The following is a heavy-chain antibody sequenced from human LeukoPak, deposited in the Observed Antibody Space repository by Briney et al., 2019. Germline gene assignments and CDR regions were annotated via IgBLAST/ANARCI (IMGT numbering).Heavy chain of an antibody. CDR2: IRCDGSNK. CDR1: GFTFSSYG. V-gene: IGHV3-30*02. CDR3: AVPPGPPKQSYYDILTGYYSGTHYYYYYMDV. J-gene: IGHJ6*03. Sequence: GGSLRLSCAASGFTFSSYGMHWVRQAPGKGLEWVAFIRCDGSNKYYADSVKGRFTISRDNSKNTLYLQMNSLRAEDTAVYYCAVPPGPPKQSYYDILTGYYSGTHYYYYYMDVWGKGTTVTVSS. D-gene: IGHD3-9*01.